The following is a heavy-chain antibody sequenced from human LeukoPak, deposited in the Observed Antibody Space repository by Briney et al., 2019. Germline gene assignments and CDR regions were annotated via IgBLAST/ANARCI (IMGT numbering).Heavy chain of an antibody. J-gene: IGHJ5*01. CDR2: INLNSGGT. V-gene: IGHV1-2*02. D-gene: IGHD6-13*01. CDR3: ARDSRYSTNWYDY. Sequence: PSVTVSCKASGYAFTPSYIHWVRQAPGQGLEWMGWINLNSGGTNYPQKCQGRVTMTRDTSITTAYMELSSLRSDDTAVYYCARDSRYSTNWYDYWGQGTLVTVSS. CDR1: GYAFTPSY.